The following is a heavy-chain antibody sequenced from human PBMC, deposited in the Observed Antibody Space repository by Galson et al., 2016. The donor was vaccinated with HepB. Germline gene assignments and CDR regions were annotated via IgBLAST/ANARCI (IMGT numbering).Heavy chain of an antibody. CDR2: ISPYNGNT. J-gene: IGHJ4*02. V-gene: IGHV1-18*01. CDR3: TRGFCTTTTCKHPDH. CDR1: GYSFDSYG. D-gene: IGHD2-2*01. Sequence: SVKVSCKASGYSFDSYGIFWVRQAPGQGLEWMGWISPYNGNTKYEQKFQDRVTMTTDTSTNTAYMELRSLRSDDTAVYYCTRGFCTTTTCKHPDHWGQGTLVTVSS.